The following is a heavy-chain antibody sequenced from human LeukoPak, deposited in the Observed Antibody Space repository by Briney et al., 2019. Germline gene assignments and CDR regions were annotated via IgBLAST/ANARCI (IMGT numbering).Heavy chain of an antibody. D-gene: IGHD6-19*01. CDR2: IYYSGST. Sequence: SETLSLTCTVSGGSISSYYWSWIRQPPGKGLEWIGYIYYSGSTNYNPSLKSRVTISVDTSKNQFFLKLTSVTAADTAVYHCARVRGSGWYEFEYWGQGTRVTVSS. CDR1: GGSISSYY. CDR3: ARVRGSGWYEFEY. J-gene: IGHJ4*02. V-gene: IGHV4-59*01.